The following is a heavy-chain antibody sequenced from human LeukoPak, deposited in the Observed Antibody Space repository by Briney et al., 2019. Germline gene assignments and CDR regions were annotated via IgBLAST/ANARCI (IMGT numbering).Heavy chain of an antibody. V-gene: IGHV4-39*01. Sequence: SETLSLTCSVSGDSISSGSYYWGWIRQAPGKGLEWIASTYHSGSTYYNPSLKSRVTISVDTSKNHFSLMLNSVSAAETAVYYCTRHAPHENGDKRGFEYWGQGTLVTVSS. CDR3: TRHAPHENGDKRGFEY. J-gene: IGHJ4*02. D-gene: IGHD4-23*01. CDR1: GDSISSGSYY. CDR2: TYHSGST.